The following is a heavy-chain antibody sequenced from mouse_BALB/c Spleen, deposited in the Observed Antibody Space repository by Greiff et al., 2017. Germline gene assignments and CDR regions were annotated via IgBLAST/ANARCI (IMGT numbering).Heavy chain of an antibody. J-gene: IGHJ3*01. CDR3: ARPYDYDPFAY. D-gene: IGHD2-4*01. V-gene: IGHV5-4*02. CDR1: GFTFSDYY. CDR2: ISDGGSYT. Sequence: EVMLVESGGGLVKPGGSLKLSCAASGFTFSDYYMYWVRQTPEKRLEWVATISDGGSYTYYPDSVKGRFTISRDNAKNNLYLQMSSLKSEDTAMYYCARPYDYDPFAYWGQGTLVTVSA.